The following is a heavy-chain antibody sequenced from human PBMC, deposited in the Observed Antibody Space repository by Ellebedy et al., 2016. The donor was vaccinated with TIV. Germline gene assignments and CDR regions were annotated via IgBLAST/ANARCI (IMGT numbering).Heavy chain of an antibody. CDR3: ARDRITLAGGGGMDVWGGMDV. CDR1: GLTVRDNY. D-gene: IGHD3-16*01. CDR2: LFSGGST. J-gene: IGHJ6*02. V-gene: IGHV3-53*01. Sequence: PGGSLRLSCAASGLTVRDNYMSWVRQAPGKGLEWVAVLFSGGSTYYADSVKGRFTVSRDDPKNTLYLQLNSLRADDTAVYYCARDRITLAGGGGMDVWGGMDVWGQGTAVTVSS.